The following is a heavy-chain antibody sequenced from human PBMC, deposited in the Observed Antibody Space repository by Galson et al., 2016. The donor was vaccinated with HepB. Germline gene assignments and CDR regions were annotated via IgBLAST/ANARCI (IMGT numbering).Heavy chain of an antibody. Sequence: SVKVSCKAFGGTFDSSVISWVRQAPGQGLEWMGGIIPGIDTANYAQKFQGRVTITADRSTSTVYMELSSLRSEDTAVYYCAGSDWQQLMTTRFDYWGQGTLGTVSS. CDR3: AGSDWQQLMTTRFDY. D-gene: IGHD6-13*01. CDR1: GGTFDSSV. J-gene: IGHJ4*02. CDR2: IIPGIDTA. V-gene: IGHV1-69*06.